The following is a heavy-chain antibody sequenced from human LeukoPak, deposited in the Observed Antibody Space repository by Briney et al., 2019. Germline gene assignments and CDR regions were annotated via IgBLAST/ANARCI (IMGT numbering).Heavy chain of an antibody. CDR2: IKQDGSEK. CDR1: GFTFSSYW. V-gene: IGHV3-7*03. D-gene: IGHD3-22*01. CDR3: ARASVDYYDSSGYLFDY. Sequence: GGSLRLSCAASGFTFSSYWMSWVRQAPGKGLEWVANIKQDGSEKYYVDSVKGRFTISRDNAKNSLYLQMNSLRAEDTAVYYCARASVDYYDSSGYLFDYWGQGTLVTVSS. J-gene: IGHJ4*02.